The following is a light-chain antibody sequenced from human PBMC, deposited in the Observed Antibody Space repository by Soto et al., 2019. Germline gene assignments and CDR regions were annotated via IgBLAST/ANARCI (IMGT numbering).Light chain of an antibody. CDR2: GAS. Sequence: EIVLTQSPGTLSLSPGERATLSCRASQSVSSSFLAWYQQKPGQAPRLLIYGASSRATGIPDRFSGGGSGTDFTLTISRLEPEDFAVYYCQQCGSSPPWTFGQGTKVEIK. V-gene: IGKV3-20*01. CDR3: QQCGSSPPWT. J-gene: IGKJ1*01. CDR1: QSVSSSF.